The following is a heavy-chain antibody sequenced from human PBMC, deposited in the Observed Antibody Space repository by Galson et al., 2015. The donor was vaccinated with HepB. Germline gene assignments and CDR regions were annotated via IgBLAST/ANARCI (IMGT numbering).Heavy chain of an antibody. CDR2: IIPILGIA. V-gene: IGHV1-69*02. D-gene: IGHD3-10*01. Sequence: SVKVSCKASGGTFSSYTISWVRQAPGQGLEWMGRIIPILGIANYAQKFQGRVTITADKSTSTAYMELSSLRSEDTAVYYCARGPGAVLVRGDVVGSGRLDYWGQGTLVTVSS. CDR3: ARGPGAVLVRGDVVGSGRLDY. J-gene: IGHJ4*02. CDR1: GGTFSSYT.